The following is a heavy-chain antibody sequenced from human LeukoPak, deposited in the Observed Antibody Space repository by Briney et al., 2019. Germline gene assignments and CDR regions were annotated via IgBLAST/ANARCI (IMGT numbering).Heavy chain of an antibody. CDR2: MCASGST. CDR1: CGFINNYY. D-gene: IGHD3-16*02. CDR3: ARARYLKYGMDV. J-gene: IGHJ6*02. Sequence: SETLSLTCTVACGFINNYYWRWCRRPPRGGVECVGNMCASGSTNYNPSLKSRVTISVDTSKNQFSLRLSSVTAADTALYYCARARYLKYGMDVWGQGTTVTVFS. V-gene: IGHV4-59*01.